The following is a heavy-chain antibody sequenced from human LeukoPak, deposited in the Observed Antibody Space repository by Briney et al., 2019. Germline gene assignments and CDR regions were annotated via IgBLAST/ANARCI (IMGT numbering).Heavy chain of an antibody. Sequence: PSETLSLTCAVYGGSFSGYYWSRIRQPPGKGLEWIGKINHSGSTNYNPSLKSRVTISVDTSKNQFSLKLSSVTAADTAVYYCARTRGNSFLYYYGMDVWGQGTTVTVSS. D-gene: IGHD4-23*01. V-gene: IGHV4-34*01. CDR1: GGSFSGYY. CDR2: INHSGST. J-gene: IGHJ6*02. CDR3: ARTRGNSFLYYYGMDV.